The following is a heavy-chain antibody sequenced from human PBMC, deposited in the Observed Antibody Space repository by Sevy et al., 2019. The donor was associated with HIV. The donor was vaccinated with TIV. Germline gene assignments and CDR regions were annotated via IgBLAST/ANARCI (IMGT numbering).Heavy chain of an antibody. V-gene: IGHV3-53*01. CDR1: GFTFSSNY. Sequence: GGSLRLSCAASGFTFSSNYMSWVRQAPGKGLEWVSVINSGGSTNYEDPVKGRFTISRDNSKNTWYLQMNSLRAEDTAVYYCARDARTGPMSYWGQGTLVTVSS. CDR3: ARDARTGPMSY. J-gene: IGHJ4*02. CDR2: INSGGST.